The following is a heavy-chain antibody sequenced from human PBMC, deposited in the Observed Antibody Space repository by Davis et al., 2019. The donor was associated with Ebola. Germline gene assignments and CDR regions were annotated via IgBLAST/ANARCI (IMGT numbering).Heavy chain of an antibody. D-gene: IGHD1-26*01. V-gene: IGHV3-33*06. CDR1: GFTFGDYA. J-gene: IGHJ3*02. Sequence: GGSLRLSCTASGFTFGDYAMSWFRQAPGKGLEWVAVIWYDGSNKYYADSVKGRFTISRDNSKNTLYLQMNGLRVEDTAIYYCAKDTSNIWFDIWGQGTNVTVSS. CDR2: IWYDGSNK. CDR3: AKDTSNIWFDI.